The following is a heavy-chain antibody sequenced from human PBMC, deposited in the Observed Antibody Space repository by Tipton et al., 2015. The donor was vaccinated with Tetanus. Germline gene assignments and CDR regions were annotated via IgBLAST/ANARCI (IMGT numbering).Heavy chain of an antibody. CDR1: GFTFDTYT. V-gene: IGHV3-23*01. D-gene: IGHD6-6*01. CDR3: AKGLWYSSSSYFDY. J-gene: IGHJ4*02. CDR2: VSGRGSST. Sequence: SLRLSCEASGFTFDTYTMTWVRQAPGKGLEWVSAVSGRGSSTYYADSVKGRFTISRDSSKNTLYLQMNSLRAEDTAVYYCAKGLWYSSSSYFDYWGQGTLVTVSS.